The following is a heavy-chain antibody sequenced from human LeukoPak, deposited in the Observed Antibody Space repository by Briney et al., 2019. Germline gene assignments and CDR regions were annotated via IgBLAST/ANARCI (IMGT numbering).Heavy chain of an antibody. CDR3: AKDYDSIWDY. V-gene: IGHV3-23*01. J-gene: IGHJ4*02. Sequence: GGSLRLSCAASGFTFSGYAMSWVRQAPGKGLEWVSAISGSGGSTYYADSVTGRVTISSDYSKDPLYLQMNSLRAEDTAVYYCAKDYDSIWDYWGQGTLVTVSS. CDR2: ISGSGGST. D-gene: IGHD3-22*01. CDR1: GFTFSGYA.